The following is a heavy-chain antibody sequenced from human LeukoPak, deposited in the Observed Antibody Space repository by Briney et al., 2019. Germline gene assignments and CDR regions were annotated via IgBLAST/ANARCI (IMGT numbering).Heavy chain of an antibody. Sequence: PSETLSLTCAVYGGSFSGYYWSWIRQPPGKGLEWIGSIYHSGSTYYNPSLKSRVTISVDTSKNQFSLKLSSVTAADTAVYYCARVDSSGFDYWGQGTLVTVSS. CDR2: IYHSGST. CDR1: GGSFSGYY. J-gene: IGHJ4*02. D-gene: IGHD3-22*01. CDR3: ARVDSSGFDY. V-gene: IGHV4-34*01.